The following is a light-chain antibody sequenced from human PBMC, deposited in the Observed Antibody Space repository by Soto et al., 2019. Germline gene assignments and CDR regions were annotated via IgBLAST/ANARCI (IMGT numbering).Light chain of an antibody. CDR3: QQYGGSPPT. CDR1: QSVGSNF. CDR2: GAS. J-gene: IGKJ1*01. Sequence: EIMFTQSPGTLSLSAGEGATLSCRASQSVGSNFLAWYQYRVGRAPRLLIYGASRRATGIPDRFSGSGSGTDFTLTISRLETEDYAVYYCQQYGGSPPTFGQGTKVDIK. V-gene: IGKV3-20*01.